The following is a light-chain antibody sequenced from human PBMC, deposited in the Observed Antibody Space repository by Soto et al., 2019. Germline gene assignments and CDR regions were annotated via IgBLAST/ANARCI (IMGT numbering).Light chain of an antibody. CDR2: DVS. CDR3: TSYTSGTTYV. CDR1: SSDVGSYNY. Sequence: QSVLTQPASVSGSPGQSIAISCTGTSSDVGSYNYVSWYQQHPGKAPKLMIYDVSNRPSGVSDRFSGSKSGNTASLTISGLQAEDEAEYYCTSYTSGTTYVFGTGTKVTVL. V-gene: IGLV2-14*03. J-gene: IGLJ1*01.